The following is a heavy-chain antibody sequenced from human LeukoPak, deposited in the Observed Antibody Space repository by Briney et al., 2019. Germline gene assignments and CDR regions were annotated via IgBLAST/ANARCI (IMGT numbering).Heavy chain of an antibody. CDR2: INHSGST. D-gene: IGHD2-2*01. CDR3: ARDCSSSSCYLDY. J-gene: IGHJ4*02. CDR1: GGSFNGYY. V-gene: IGHV4-34*01. Sequence: SEILSLTCAVYGGSFNGYYWSWIRQPPGKGLEWIGEINHSGSTNYNPSLKSRVTISVDTSKNQFSLKLSSVTAADTAVYYCARDCSSSSCYLDYWGQGTLVTVSS.